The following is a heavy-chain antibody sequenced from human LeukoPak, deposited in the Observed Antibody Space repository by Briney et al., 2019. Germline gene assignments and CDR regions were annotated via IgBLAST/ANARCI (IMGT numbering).Heavy chain of an antibody. Sequence: ASVKVSCKASGYTFTSYYMHWVRQAPGQGLEWMGIINPSGGSTSYAQKFQGRVTMTTDTSTSTAYMELRSLRSDDTAVYYCARGDYYDSSGYSDASLFDYWGQGTLVTVSS. CDR2: INPSGGST. CDR1: GYTFTSYY. J-gene: IGHJ4*02. D-gene: IGHD3-22*01. V-gene: IGHV1-46*01. CDR3: ARGDYYDSSGYSDASLFDY.